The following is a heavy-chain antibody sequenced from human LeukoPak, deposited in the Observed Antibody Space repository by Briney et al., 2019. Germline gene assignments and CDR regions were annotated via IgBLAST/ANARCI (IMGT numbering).Heavy chain of an antibody. V-gene: IGHV3-7*03. CDR3: ARGRYSSTTYYFDY. J-gene: IGHJ4*02. CDR1: GFTFSSYW. D-gene: IGHD5-18*01. CDR2: IKRDGSET. Sequence: GGSLRLSCAASGFTFSSYWMSWVRQAPGKGLEWVANIKRDGSETYFMDSVKGRFTISRDNAKNSLFLQMVGLRAEDTAMYYCARGRYSSTTYYFDYWGQGTPVTVSS.